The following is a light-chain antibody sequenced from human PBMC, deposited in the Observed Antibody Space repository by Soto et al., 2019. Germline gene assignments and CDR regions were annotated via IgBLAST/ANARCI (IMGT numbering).Light chain of an antibody. CDR3: QQYNNWPPIT. J-gene: IGKJ5*01. V-gene: IGKV3-15*01. CDR1: QTVSSS. CDR2: GAS. Sequence: VLTQSPATLSLSPGERATLSCRASQTVSSSLAWYQQKPGQAPRLLIYGASTRATGIPARFSGSGSGTEFTLTISSLQSEDFAVYYCQQYNNWPPITFGQGTRLEI.